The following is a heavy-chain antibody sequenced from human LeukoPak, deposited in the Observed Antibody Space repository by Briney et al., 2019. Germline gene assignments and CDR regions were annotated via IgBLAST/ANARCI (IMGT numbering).Heavy chain of an antibody. CDR3: ARGSPGFDY. CDR2: IWYDGSNK. V-gene: IGHV3-33*01. Sequence: GESLKISCAASGFTFSSYGMHWVRQAPGKGLEWVAVIWYDGSNKYYADSVKGRFTISRDNSKNTLYLQMNSLRAEDTAVYYCARGSPGFDYWGQGTLVTVSS. CDR1: GFTFSSYG. J-gene: IGHJ4*02.